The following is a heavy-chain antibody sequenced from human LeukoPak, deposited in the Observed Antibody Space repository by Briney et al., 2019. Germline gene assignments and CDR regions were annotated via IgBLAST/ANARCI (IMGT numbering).Heavy chain of an antibody. J-gene: IGHJ4*02. CDR3: AREHGGHFDY. V-gene: IGHV3-23*01. D-gene: IGHD3-3*01. CDR2: ISGSGGST. CDR1: GFTFSSYA. Sequence: GGSLRLSCAASGFTFSSYAMSWVRQAPGKGLEWVSAISGSGGSTYYADSVKGRFTISRDNAKNSLYLQMNSLRDEDTAVYYCAREHGGHFDYWGQGTLVTVSS.